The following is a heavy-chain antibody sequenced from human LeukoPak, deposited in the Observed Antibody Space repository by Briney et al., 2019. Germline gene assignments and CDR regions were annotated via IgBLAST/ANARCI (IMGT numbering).Heavy chain of an antibody. CDR3: ARRHLMGTARHFDY. J-gene: IGHJ4*02. Sequence: GGSLRLSCAASGFTFSSYSMNWVRQAPGKGLEWVSYISSSSSTIYYADSVKGRFTISRDNAKNSLYLQINSLRAEDTAVYYCARRHLMGTARHFDYWGQGTLVTVSS. CDR1: GFTFSSYS. D-gene: IGHD5-18*01. CDR2: ISSSSSTI. V-gene: IGHV3-48*01.